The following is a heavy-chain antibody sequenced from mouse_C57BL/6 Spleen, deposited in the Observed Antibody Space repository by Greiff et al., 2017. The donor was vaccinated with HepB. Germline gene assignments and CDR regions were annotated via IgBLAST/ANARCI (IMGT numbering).Heavy chain of an antibody. D-gene: IGHD1-3*01. Sequence: QVHVKQSGAELAKPGASVKLSCKASGYTFTSYWMHWVKQRPGQGLEWIGYINPSSGYTKYNQKFKDKATLTADKSSSTAYMQLSSLTYEDSAVYYCARYLYNYAMDYWGQGTSVTVSS. V-gene: IGHV1-7*01. CDR2: INPSSGYT. J-gene: IGHJ4*01. CDR3: ARYLYNYAMDY. CDR1: GYTFTSYW.